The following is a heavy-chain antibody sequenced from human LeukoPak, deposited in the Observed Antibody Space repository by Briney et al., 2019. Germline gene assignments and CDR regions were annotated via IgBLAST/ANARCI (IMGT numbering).Heavy chain of an antibody. Sequence: PGRSLRLSCAASGFTFSSYEMNWVRQAPGKGLEWDSYISSSGSAIYYADSVKGRFTISRDNAKNSLYLQTNGLRAEDTAVYYCARDQGYCYDSSGHTPFDYWGQGTLVTVSS. V-gene: IGHV3-48*03. CDR2: ISSSGSAI. CDR3: ARDQGYCYDSSGHTPFDY. D-gene: IGHD3-22*01. CDR1: GFTFSSYE. J-gene: IGHJ4*02.